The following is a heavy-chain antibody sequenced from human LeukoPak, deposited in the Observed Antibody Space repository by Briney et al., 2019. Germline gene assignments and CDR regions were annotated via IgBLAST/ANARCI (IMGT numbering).Heavy chain of an antibody. J-gene: IGHJ4*02. V-gene: IGHV3-23*01. CDR3: AARPPRAVAGPFDY. Sequence: GGSLRLSCAASGFTYSSYAMGWVRQAPGKGLEWVSTISGTGSSTYYADSVRGRFTISRDSSKNTLNLQMNSLRAEDTAVYYWAARPPRAVAGPFDYWGQGTLVTVSS. CDR2: ISGTGSST. D-gene: IGHD6-19*01. CDR1: GFTYSSYA.